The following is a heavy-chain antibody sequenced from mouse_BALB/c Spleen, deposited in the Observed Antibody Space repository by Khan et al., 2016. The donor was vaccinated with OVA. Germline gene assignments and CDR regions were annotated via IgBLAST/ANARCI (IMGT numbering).Heavy chain of an antibody. CDR1: GFTFSSFG. CDR3: AREDYGQWYFDV. V-gene: IGHV5-17*02. J-gene: IGHJ1*01. D-gene: IGHD1-1*02. Sequence: EVELVESGGGLVQPGGSRKLSCAASGFTFSSFGMHWVHQAPEKGLEWVAYISSGSSSIYYADTVKGRFTISRDNPKNTLFLQMTSLRSEDTAMYYCAREDYGQWYFDVWGAGTTVTVSS. CDR2: ISSGSSSI.